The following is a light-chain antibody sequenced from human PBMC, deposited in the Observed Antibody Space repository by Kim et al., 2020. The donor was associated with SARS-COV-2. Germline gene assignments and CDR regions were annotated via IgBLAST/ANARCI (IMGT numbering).Light chain of an antibody. CDR1: QDIGGY. J-gene: IGKJ5*01. Sequence: IQLTQSPSSLSASVGDRVTITCRASQDIGGYLAWYEQKPGKAPKLLIYAASTLQSGVPSRFSGRGSGTDFTLTISSLQPEDLATYFCQQVNSFPLVTFGQRTRLEIK. CDR3: QQVNSFPLVT. CDR2: AAS. V-gene: IGKV1-9*01.